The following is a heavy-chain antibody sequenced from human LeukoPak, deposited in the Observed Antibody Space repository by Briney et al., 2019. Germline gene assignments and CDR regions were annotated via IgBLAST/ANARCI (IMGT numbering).Heavy chain of an antibody. J-gene: IGHJ4*02. CDR1: GFTFSSYS. CDR3: AKDHGCYFDY. Sequence: GGSLRLSCAASGFTFSSYSMNWVRQAPGKGLEWVSSISSSSSYIYYADSVKGRFTISRDNAKNSLYLQMNSLRAEDTAVYYCAKDHGCYFDYWGQGTLVTVSS. V-gene: IGHV3-21*04. D-gene: IGHD5-24*01. CDR2: ISSSSSYI.